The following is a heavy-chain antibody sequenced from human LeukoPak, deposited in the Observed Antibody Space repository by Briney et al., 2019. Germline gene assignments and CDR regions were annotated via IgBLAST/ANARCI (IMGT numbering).Heavy chain of an antibody. CDR1: GFTFSSYG. CDR2: ISGGGGST. J-gene: IGHJ4*02. Sequence: GGSLRLSCAASGFTFSSYGMSWVRQAPGKGLEWVSVISGGGGSTFYADSVKGRFTISRDNSKNTLYLQMNSLRAEDTAVYYCARILSRGWGEPGYWGQGSLVTVSS. V-gene: IGHV3-23*01. D-gene: IGHD6-19*01. CDR3: ARILSRGWGEPGY.